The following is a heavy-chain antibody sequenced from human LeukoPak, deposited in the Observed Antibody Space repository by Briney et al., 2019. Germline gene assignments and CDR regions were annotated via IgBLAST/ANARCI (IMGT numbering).Heavy chain of an antibody. CDR1: GYSISSGYY. V-gene: IGHV4-38-2*02. CDR3: AREDGSGSSPPYYFDY. J-gene: IGHJ4*02. D-gene: IGHD3-10*01. Sequence: SETLSLTCTVSGYSISSGYYWGWIRQPPGKGLEWIGSIYYSGSTYYNPSLKSRVTISVDTSKNQFSLKLSSVTAADTAVYYCAREDGSGSSPPYYFDYWGQGTLVTVSS. CDR2: IYYSGST.